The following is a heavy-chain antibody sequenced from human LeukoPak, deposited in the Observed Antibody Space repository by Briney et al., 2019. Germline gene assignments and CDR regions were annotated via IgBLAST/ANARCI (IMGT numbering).Heavy chain of an antibody. CDR1: GFTFSNHG. CDR3: ARDYGGSSPFDY. CDR2: ISSSGSTI. D-gene: IGHD4-23*01. J-gene: IGHJ4*02. V-gene: IGHV3-48*04. Sequence: PGGSLRLSCAASGFTFSNHGMNWVRQAPGKGLEWVSYISSSGSTIYYADSVKGRFTISRDNAKNSLYLQMNSLRAEDTAVYYCARDYGGSSPFDYWGQGTLVTVSS.